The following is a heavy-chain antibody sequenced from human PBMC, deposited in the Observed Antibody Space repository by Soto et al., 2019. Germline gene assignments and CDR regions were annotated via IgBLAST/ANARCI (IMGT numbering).Heavy chain of an antibody. CDR1: GDSVSSNSAA. J-gene: IGHJ4*02. Sequence: SQTLSLTCAISGDSVSSNSAAWNWIRQSPSRGLEWLGRTYYRSRWYGDYAESVRGRIAVNPDTSKNQFSLQLNSVTPEDTAVYFCARANDPSGNYIQYFDYWGQGTLVTVSS. CDR3: ARANDPSGNYIQYFDY. V-gene: IGHV6-1*01. D-gene: IGHD3-22*01. CDR2: TYYRSRWYG.